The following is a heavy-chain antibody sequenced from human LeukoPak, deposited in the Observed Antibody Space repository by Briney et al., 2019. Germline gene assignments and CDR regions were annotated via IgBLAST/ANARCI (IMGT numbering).Heavy chain of an antibody. CDR1: GYTFTSYD. Sequence: ASVKVSCKASGYTFTSYDINWVRQATGQGLEWMGWMNSNSGNTGYAQKFQGRVTITRNTSISTAYMELSSLRSEDTAVYYCARSTETYYYDSSGYPLDHWGQGTLVTVSS. CDR3: ARSTETYYYDSSGYPLDH. CDR2: MNSNSGNT. V-gene: IGHV1-8*03. D-gene: IGHD3-22*01. J-gene: IGHJ4*02.